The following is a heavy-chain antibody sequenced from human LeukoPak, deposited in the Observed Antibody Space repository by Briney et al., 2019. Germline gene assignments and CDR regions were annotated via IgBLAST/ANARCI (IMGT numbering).Heavy chain of an antibody. V-gene: IGHV3-23*01. J-gene: IGHJ1*01. Sequence: GGSLRLSCAASGFTFSNYAMSWVRQAPGKGLEWVSGISGGVGTTYYVDSVKGRFTISRDDSKNTQSLQMNSLRAEDTAVYYCAKDDDWGRYKHWGQGTLVTVSS. CDR2: ISGGVGTT. CDR3: AKDDDWGRYKH. D-gene: IGHD3-16*01. CDR1: GFTFSNYA.